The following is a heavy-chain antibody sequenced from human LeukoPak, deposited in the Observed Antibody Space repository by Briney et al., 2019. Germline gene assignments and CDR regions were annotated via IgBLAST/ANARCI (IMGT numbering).Heavy chain of an antibody. D-gene: IGHD5-24*01. Sequence: GASVKVSCKASGYTFTSYDINWVRQATGQGLEWMGWMNPNSSNTGYAQKFQGRVTITRNTSISTAYMELSSLRSEDTAVYYCARVIKDVEDGYNWSPNWFDPRGQGTLVTVSS. V-gene: IGHV1-8*03. CDR3: ARVIKDVEDGYNWSPNWFDP. CDR1: GYTFTSYD. J-gene: IGHJ5*02. CDR2: MNPNSSNT.